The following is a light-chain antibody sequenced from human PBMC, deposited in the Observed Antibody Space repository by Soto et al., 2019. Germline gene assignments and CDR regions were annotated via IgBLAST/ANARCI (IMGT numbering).Light chain of an antibody. Sequence: SALSPPASLSGSPGQSITISCTGSISDVGGYNYVSWYQQHRGKAPKLMIYEVSNRPSGVSNRFSGSKSGNTASLTISGLQAEDEADYYCSSYTSSSTYVFGTGTKVTVL. CDR1: ISDVGGYNY. J-gene: IGLJ1*01. CDR3: SSYTSSSTYV. V-gene: IGLV2-14*01. CDR2: EVS.